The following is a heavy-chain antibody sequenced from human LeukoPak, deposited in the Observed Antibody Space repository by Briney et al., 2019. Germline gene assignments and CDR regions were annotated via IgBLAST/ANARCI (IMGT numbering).Heavy chain of an antibody. CDR2: ISYDGSNK. D-gene: IGHD3-10*01. J-gene: IGHJ6*04. CDR3: AKDPWFGEPQFYYYYYYGMDV. Sequence: PGRSLRLSCAASGFTFSSYGMHWVRQAPSKGLEWVAVISYDGSNKYYADSVKGRFTISRDNSKNTLYLQMNSLRAEDTAVYYCAKDPWFGEPQFYYYYYYGMDVWGKGTTVTVSS. CDR1: GFTFSSYG. V-gene: IGHV3-30*18.